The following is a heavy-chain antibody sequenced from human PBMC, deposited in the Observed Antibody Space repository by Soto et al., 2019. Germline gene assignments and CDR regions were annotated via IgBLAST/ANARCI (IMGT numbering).Heavy chain of an antibody. D-gene: IGHD3-3*01. CDR1: GFSLTTSGVG. CDR3: AHRVLRTVFGLVTTTAIYFDF. Sequence: QITLDESGPTQVKPRQTLTLTCTFSGFSLTTSGVGVGWIRQSPGKAPEWLALIYWDDDKRYSPSLKSRLTITKDTYKNQVVLTMADLDPVDTATYYCAHRVLRTVFGLVTTTAIYFDFWGQGTPVAVSS. V-gene: IGHV2-5*02. J-gene: IGHJ4*02. CDR2: IYWDDDK.